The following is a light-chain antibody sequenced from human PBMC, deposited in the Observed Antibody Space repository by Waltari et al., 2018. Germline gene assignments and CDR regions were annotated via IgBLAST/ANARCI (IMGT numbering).Light chain of an antibody. CDR1: QGIRNY. Sequence: DIQLTQSPSSLSASVRDSVPITCRASQGIRNYLAWYQQKPGKVPKLLMYAVSTLQSGVPSRFSGSGSGTDFTLTISSLQPEDVATYYCQKYGSVPQTFGQGTKVEIK. CDR2: AVS. V-gene: IGKV1-27*01. CDR3: QKYGSVPQT. J-gene: IGKJ1*01.